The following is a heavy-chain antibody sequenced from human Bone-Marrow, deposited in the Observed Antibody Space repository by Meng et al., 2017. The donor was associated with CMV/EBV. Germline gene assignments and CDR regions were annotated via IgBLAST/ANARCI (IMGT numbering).Heavy chain of an antibody. Sequence: GGSLRLSCAASGFTFSSYAMHWVRQAPGKGLEWVAVISYDGSNKYYADSVKGRFTISRDNSKNTLYLQMNSLRAEDTAVYYCARDGHYCSSTSCPDPDFDYWGPGKLVPVSS. D-gene: IGHD2-2*01. J-gene: IGHJ4*02. CDR1: GFTFSSYA. V-gene: IGHV3-30-3*01. CDR3: ARDGHYCSSTSCPDPDFDY. CDR2: ISYDGSNK.